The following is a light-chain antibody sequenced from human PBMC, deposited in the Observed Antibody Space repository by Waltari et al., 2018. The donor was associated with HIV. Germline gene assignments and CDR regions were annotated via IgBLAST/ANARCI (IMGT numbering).Light chain of an antibody. CDR2: DTS. V-gene: IGLV1-51*01. CDR3: GTWDASLQTGV. Sequence: QFVLTQPPSMSAAPGQRVTISCSANGSNIANNDVSCYQQFPRAAPKLLIYDTSERPSGIPDRFAGSKSGTSATLAITGLQTGDEADYYCGTWDASLQTGVFGGGTKLTVL. CDR1: GSNIANND. J-gene: IGLJ3*02.